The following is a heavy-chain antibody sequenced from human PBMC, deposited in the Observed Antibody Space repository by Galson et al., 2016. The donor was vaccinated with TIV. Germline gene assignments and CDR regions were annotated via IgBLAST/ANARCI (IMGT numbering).Heavy chain of an antibody. CDR1: GLSVSINY. D-gene: IGHD1-26*01. V-gene: IGHV3-66*02. J-gene: IGHJ6*02. Sequence: SLRLSCAASGLSVSINYMTWVRQAPGKGLEWVSLISDGGNTYYPDSVKGRFTISRDNSKNTLYLQMNSLRIEDTPVYYCARDRVVGATYYYYYYGMDVWGQGTAVTVSS. CDR3: ARDRVVGATYYYYYYGMDV. CDR2: ISDGGNT.